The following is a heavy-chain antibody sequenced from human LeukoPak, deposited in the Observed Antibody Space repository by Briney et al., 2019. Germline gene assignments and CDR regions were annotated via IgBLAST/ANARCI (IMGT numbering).Heavy chain of an antibody. J-gene: IGHJ3*02. D-gene: IGHD3-22*01. CDR2: IYTSGST. CDR3: ARGPYSYDSSGAFDI. Sequence: SETLSLTCTVSGGSISSYYWSWIRQPAGKGLEWIGRIYTSGSTNYNPSLKSRVTISVDTSNNQFSLKLSSVTAADTAVYFCARGPYSYDSSGAFDIWGQGTMVTVSS. V-gene: IGHV4-4*07. CDR1: GGSISSYY.